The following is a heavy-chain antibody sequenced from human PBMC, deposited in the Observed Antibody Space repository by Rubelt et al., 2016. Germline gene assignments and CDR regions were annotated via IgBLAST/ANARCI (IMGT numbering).Heavy chain of an antibody. J-gene: IGHJ4*02. CDR2: ISDSGTYT. Sequence: SSYGMHWVRQAPGKGLEWVAYISDSGTYTKYADSVKGRFAISRDNSKNTLYLQMNSLRAEDTAVYYCAKSSGAVVIDYWGQGTLVTVSS. CDR3: AKSSGAVVIDY. V-gene: IGHV3-30*02. D-gene: IGHD4-23*01. CDR1: SSYG.